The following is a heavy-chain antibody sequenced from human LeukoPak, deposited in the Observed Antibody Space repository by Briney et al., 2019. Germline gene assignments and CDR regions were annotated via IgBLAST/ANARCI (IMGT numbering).Heavy chain of an antibody. CDR3: ARTGPHLIAAAGQPDYYYGRDV. V-gene: IGHV1-18*01. J-gene: IGHJ6*02. CDR1: GYTLTSYG. CDR2: ISAYNGNT. D-gene: IGHD6-13*01. Sequence: ASVKVCCTASGYTLTSYGISWVRQAPGQGLEWMGWISAYNGNTNYAQKLQGRVTMTTDTSTSTADMELRSLRSDDTAVYYCARTGPHLIAAAGQPDYYYGRDVWGQGIPVTVSS.